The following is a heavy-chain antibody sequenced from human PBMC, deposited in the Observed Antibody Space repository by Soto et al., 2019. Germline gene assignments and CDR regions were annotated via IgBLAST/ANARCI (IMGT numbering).Heavy chain of an antibody. CDR3: ASLPDTVYSYYGMDV. D-gene: IGHD2-2*02. Sequence: SETLSLTCTVSGGSISSGGYYWSWIRQPPGKGLEWIGEINHSGSTNYNPSLKSRVTISVDTSKNQFSLKLSSVTAADTAVYYCASLPDTVYSYYGMDVWGQGPTVTVSS. CDR1: GGSISSGGYY. J-gene: IGHJ6*02. CDR2: INHSGST. V-gene: IGHV4-39*07.